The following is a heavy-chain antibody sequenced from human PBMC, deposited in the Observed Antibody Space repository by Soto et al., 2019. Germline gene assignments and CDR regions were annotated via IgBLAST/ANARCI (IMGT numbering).Heavy chain of an antibody. Sequence: GASVKVSCKASGGTFSSYAISWVRQAPGQGLEWMGGIIPIFGTANYAQKFQGRVTITADESTSTAYMELNSLRDEDTAVYYCARDYEYWSGYYKGFDYWGQGTLVTVSS. V-gene: IGHV1-69*13. J-gene: IGHJ4*02. D-gene: IGHD3-3*01. CDR3: ARDYEYWSGYYKGFDY. CDR1: GGTFSSYA. CDR2: IIPIFGTA.